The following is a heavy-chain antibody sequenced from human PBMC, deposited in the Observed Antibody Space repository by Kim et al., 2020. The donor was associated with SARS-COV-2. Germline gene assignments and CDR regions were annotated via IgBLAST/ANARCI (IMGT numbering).Heavy chain of an antibody. CDR3: ARDGSGWIRKNNWFDP. J-gene: IGHJ5*02. Sequence: SVKGRFTIARDNAKNSLYLQMNSLRAEDTAVYYCARDGSGWIRKNNWFDPWGQGTLVTVSS. V-gene: IGHV3-21*01. D-gene: IGHD6-19*01.